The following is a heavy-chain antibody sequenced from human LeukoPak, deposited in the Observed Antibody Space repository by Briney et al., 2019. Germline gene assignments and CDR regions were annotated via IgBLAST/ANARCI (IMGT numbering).Heavy chain of an antibody. Sequence: PGGSLRLSCAASGFTVSSNYMSWVRQAPGKGLEWVAFIRYDGSNKYYADSVKGRFTISRDNSKNTLYLQMNSLRAEDTAAYYCAKDRGYGSGNFRFDPWGQGTLVTVSS. CDR2: IRYDGSNK. CDR1: GFTVSSNY. V-gene: IGHV3-30*02. CDR3: AKDRGYGSGNFRFDP. D-gene: IGHD3-10*01. J-gene: IGHJ5*02.